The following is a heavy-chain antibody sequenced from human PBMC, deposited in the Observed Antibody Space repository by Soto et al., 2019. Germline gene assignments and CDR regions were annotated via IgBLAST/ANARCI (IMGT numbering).Heavy chain of an antibody. CDR2: IISGGSRV. Sequence: GGSLRLSCAASGFTFSNDWMNWVRQGPGKGLEWVSRIISGGSRVSYADSVKGRFTIARDNAKNTLYLEMHSLTAEDTAVYYCARERTSKGGMDVWGQGTTVTVSS. J-gene: IGHJ6*02. CDR3: ARERTSKGGMDV. V-gene: IGHV3-74*01. CDR1: GFTFSNDW.